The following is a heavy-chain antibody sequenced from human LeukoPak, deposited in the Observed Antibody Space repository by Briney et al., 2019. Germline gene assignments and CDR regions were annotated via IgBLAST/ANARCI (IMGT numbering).Heavy chain of an antibody. CDR2: IIPILGIA. CDR3: ARVHCSGGSCYSVSYYYYGMDV. Sequence: SVTVSCKASGGTFSSYAISWVRQAPGQGLVWMGRIIPILGIANYAQKFQGRVTITADKSTSTAYMELSSLRSEDTAVYYCARVHCSGGSCYSVSYYYYGMDVWGQGTTVTVSS. J-gene: IGHJ6*02. V-gene: IGHV1-69*04. D-gene: IGHD2-15*01. CDR1: GGTFSSYA.